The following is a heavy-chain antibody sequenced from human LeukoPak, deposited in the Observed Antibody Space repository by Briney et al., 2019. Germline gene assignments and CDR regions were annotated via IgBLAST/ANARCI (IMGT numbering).Heavy chain of an antibody. CDR3: AREGYGSGRRLGMDV. J-gene: IGHJ6*02. CDR2: INPSGGST. V-gene: IGHV1-46*01. D-gene: IGHD3-10*01. CDR1: GYTFINYY. Sequence: GASVKVSCKASGYTFINYYMHWVRQAPGQGLEWMGIINPSGGSTTYAQKIQGRVTLTRDTSTSTVYIELSSLRSEDTSVYYCAREGYGSGRRLGMDVWGQGTTVTVSS.